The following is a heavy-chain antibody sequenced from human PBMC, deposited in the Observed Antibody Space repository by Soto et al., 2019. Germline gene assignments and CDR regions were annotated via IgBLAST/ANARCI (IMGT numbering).Heavy chain of an antibody. Sequence: SETLSLTCTVSGGSISSYYWSWIRQPPGKGLEWIGYIYYSGSTNYNPSLKSRVTISVDTSKNQFSLKLSSVTAADTAVYYCARSYYYDSSGYMDYWGQGTLVTVSS. CDR3: ARSYYYDSSGYMDY. CDR2: IYYSGST. J-gene: IGHJ4*02. V-gene: IGHV4-59*01. D-gene: IGHD3-22*01. CDR1: GGSISSYY.